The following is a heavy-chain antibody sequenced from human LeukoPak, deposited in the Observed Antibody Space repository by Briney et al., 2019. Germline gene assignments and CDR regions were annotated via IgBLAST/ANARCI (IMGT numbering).Heavy chain of an antibody. D-gene: IGHD2-21*01. CDR1: GGSISSGGYY. Sequence: SETLSLTCTVSGGSISSGGYYWSWIRQHPGKGLEWIGYIYYSGSTYYNPSLKSRVTISVDTSKNQFSLKLSSVTAADTAVYYCARGRRHIVVAWGQGTLVTVSS. V-gene: IGHV4-31*03. CDR2: IYYSGST. CDR3: ARGRRHIVVA. J-gene: IGHJ5*02.